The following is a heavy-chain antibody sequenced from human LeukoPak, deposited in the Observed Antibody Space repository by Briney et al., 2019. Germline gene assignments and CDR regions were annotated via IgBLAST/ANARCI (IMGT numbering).Heavy chain of an antibody. CDR3: ARTEMATKVYYFDY. J-gene: IGHJ4*02. Sequence: SETLSLTCAVYGGSFSGYYWSWIRQPPGKGLEWIGEISHSGSTNYNPSLKSRVTISVDTSKNQLSLRMSSVTAADTAVYYCARTEMATKVYYFDYWGQGTLVTVSS. CDR1: GGSFSGYY. D-gene: IGHD5-24*01. CDR2: ISHSGST. V-gene: IGHV4-34*01.